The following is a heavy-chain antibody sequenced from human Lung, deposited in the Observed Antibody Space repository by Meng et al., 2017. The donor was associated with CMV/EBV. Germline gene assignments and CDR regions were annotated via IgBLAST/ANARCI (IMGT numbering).Heavy chain of an antibody. CDR3: ARDVSPRSSAYFAIYYFYALDV. CDR2: ISSSGTYI. Sequence: GGSXRLXXAASGFTFSSYSMNWVRQAPGKGLEWVSSISSSGTYIYYADSVKGRFTISRDNAQNSLYLQMNSLRAEDTAVYYCARDVSPRSSAYFAIYYFYALDVWXQGTTVTVSS. CDR1: GFTFSSYS. V-gene: IGHV3-21*01. J-gene: IGHJ6*02. D-gene: IGHD2-21*01.